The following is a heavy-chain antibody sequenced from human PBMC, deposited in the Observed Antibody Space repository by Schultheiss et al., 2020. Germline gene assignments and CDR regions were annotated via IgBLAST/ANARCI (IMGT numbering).Heavy chain of an antibody. CDR3: ARVIAAPLLYYYYMDV. D-gene: IGHD6-13*01. Sequence: ASVKVSCKASGYTFTSYGISWVRQAPGQGLEWMGWISAYNGNTNYAQKLQGRVTMTTDTSTSTAYMELRSLRSDDTAVYYCARVIAAPLLYYYYMDVWGKGTTVTVSS. J-gene: IGHJ6*03. CDR2: ISAYNGNT. V-gene: IGHV1-18*01. CDR1: GYTFTSYG.